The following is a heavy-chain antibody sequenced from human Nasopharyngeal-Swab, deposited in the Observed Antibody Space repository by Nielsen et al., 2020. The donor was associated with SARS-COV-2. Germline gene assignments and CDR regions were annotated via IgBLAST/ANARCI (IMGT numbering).Heavy chain of an antibody. D-gene: IGHD6-13*01. CDR2: ISGSSHII. CDR1: GFTFSNYG. Sequence: GESLKISCVTSGFTFSNYGVNWLRQAPGKGPEWIAYISGSSHIIYHAESVKDRFSISRDNAKSSLFLQMNSVRADDTAVYYCARDRGGPRAAAAFDYWGQGIPVTVSS. CDR3: ARDRGGPRAAAAFDY. J-gene: IGHJ4*02. V-gene: IGHV3-48*04.